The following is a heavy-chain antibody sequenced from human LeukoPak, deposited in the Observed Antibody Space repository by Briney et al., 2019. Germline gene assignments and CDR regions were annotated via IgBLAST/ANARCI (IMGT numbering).Heavy chain of an antibody. D-gene: IGHD6-19*01. CDR2: ISAYNGNT. CDR1: GYIFTNHG. J-gene: IGHJ4*02. CDR3: AREPGVAAAAVPFDY. V-gene: IGHV1-18*01. Sequence: ASVTVSCKPSGYIFTNHGISWVRQAPGQGLEWMAWISAYNGNTEYSQNFQGRVTMTMDTSTSTAYMELKSLTADDTAIYYCAREPGVAAAAVPFDYGGQGTLVTVSS.